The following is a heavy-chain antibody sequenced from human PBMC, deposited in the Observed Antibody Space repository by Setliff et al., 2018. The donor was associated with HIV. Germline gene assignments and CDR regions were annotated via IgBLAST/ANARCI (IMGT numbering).Heavy chain of an antibody. D-gene: IGHD3-22*01. CDR1: GYTFTSYD. J-gene: IGHJ6*03. Sequence: ASVKVSCKASGYTFTSYDINWVRQATGQGLEWMGWMNPNSGNTGCAQKFQGRVTMTRDASISTAYMELNTLKSEDTAVYYCARARRDSYDRGRRNHYYIDVWGKGTTVTVSS. CDR3: ARARRDSYDRGRRNHYYIDV. CDR2: MNPNSGNT. V-gene: IGHV1-8*02.